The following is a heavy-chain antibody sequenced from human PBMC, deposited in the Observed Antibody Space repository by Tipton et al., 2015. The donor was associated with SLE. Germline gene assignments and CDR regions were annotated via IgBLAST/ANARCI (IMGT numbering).Heavy chain of an antibody. Sequence: SLRLSCAASGFTFSTYAMHWVRQAPGRGLEWVAVISYDGSNKYYADSVKGRFTISRDNAKNTLYLQMNSLRAEDTAVYYCARVLPWDAFDIWGQGTLVTVSS. V-gene: IGHV3-30*04. CDR3: ARVLPWDAFDI. CDR2: ISYDGSNK. J-gene: IGHJ3*02. CDR1: GFTFSTYA.